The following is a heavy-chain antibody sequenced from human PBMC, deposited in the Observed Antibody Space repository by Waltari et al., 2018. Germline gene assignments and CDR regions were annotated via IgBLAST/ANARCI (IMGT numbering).Heavy chain of an antibody. CDR3: AKSASXSSXGWSXP. D-gene: IGHD6-6*01. J-gene: IGHJ5*02. CDR2: IRYDANDX. CDR1: GFXXRXYG. Sequence: QVPLVESGGGVXQXGGXLGXSCSASGFXXRXYGMXXVRPXPGKGLEWVSFIRYDANDXYYPDSVKGQFTISRDNSKNTLYLQMXGRXAEDTAVXYCAKSASXSSXGWSXPWGQGTLXXXXS. V-gene: IGHV3-30*02.